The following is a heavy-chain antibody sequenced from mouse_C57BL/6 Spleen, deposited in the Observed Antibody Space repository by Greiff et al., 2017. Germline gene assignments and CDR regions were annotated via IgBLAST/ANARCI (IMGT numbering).Heavy chain of an antibody. CDR1: GFTFSSYG. J-gene: IGHJ1*03. V-gene: IGHV5-6*01. D-gene: IGHD3-2*02. CDR3: ARLNSAGRLLWYLDV. Sequence: EVKLMEPGGDLVKPGGSLKLSCAASGFTFSSYGMSWVRQTPDQRLAWVATISSAGSYTYYPDKGKGRFTISIDKAQNTLYLQLSSLKSEYTAMYDCARLNSAGRLLWYLDVWGTGTTVTVSS. CDR2: ISSAGSYT.